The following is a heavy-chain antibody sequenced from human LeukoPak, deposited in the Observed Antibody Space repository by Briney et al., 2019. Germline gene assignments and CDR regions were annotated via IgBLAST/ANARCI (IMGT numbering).Heavy chain of an antibody. J-gene: IGHJ6*03. D-gene: IGHD2-2*01. Sequence: PSETLSLTCTVSGGSISSGSYYWSWIRQPAGKGLEWIGRIYTSGSTNYNPSLKSRVTISVDTSKNQFSLKLSSVTAADTAVYYCARDRIVVASYYYYYMDVWGKGTTVTVSS. CDR2: IYTSGST. CDR3: ARDRIVVASYYYYYMDV. V-gene: IGHV4-61*02. CDR1: GGSISSGSYY.